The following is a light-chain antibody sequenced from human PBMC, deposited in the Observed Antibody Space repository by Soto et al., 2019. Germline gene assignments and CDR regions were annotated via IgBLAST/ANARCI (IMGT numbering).Light chain of an antibody. CDR2: DAS. J-gene: IGKJ1*01. V-gene: IGKV1-5*01. CDR3: QQYNSYWT. CDR1: QSISSW. Sequence: DIQMTQSPSTLSASVGDRVTITCRASQSISSWLAWYQQKPGKAPKLLIYDASSLESGVPSRFSGSGSGTVFTLTISSLQPDDFATYYCQQYNSYWTFGQGTKVEI.